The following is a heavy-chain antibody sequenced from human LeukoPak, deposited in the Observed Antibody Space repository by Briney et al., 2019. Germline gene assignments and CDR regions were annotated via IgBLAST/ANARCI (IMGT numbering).Heavy chain of an antibody. CDR2: IIPIFGTA. CDR1: GGTFSSYA. V-gene: IGHV1-69*05. J-gene: IGHJ4*02. Sequence: SVKVSCKASGGTFSSYAISWVRQAPGQGLEWMGGIIPIFGTANYAQKFQGRVTITTDESTSTAYMELSSLRSEDTAVYYRASTGSVAGFDYWGQGTLVTVSS. CDR3: ASTGSVAGFDY. D-gene: IGHD6-19*01.